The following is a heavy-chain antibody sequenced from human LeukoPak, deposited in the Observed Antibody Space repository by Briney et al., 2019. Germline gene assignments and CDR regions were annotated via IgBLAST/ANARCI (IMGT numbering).Heavy chain of an antibody. CDR3: ARGNNRNGGLYFDH. V-gene: IGHV4-59*01. J-gene: IGHJ4*02. CDR2: IRHSGYT. D-gene: IGHD1/OR15-1a*01. Sequence: PSETLSLTCTVSGGSISSFYWFWIRQPPGRGLESIGFIRHSGYTSYNPSLKSRVAISVDTSKKQFSLRLSSVTAADTAVYYCARGNNRNGGLYFDHWGQGALVPVSS. CDR1: GGSISSFY.